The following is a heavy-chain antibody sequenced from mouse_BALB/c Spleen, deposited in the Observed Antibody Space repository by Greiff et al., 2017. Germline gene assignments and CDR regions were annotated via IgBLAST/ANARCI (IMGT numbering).Heavy chain of an antibody. CDR1: GFNIKDTY. D-gene: IGHD2-12*01. CDR3: ALHYDSYDYAMDY. CDR2: IDPANGNT. Sequence: VQLQQSGAELVKPWASVKLSCTASGFNIKDTYMHWVKQRPEQGLEWIGRIDPANGNTKYDPKFQGMATITADTSSNTVYLQLSSLTSEDTAVYYCALHYDSYDYAMDYWGQGTSVTVSS. J-gene: IGHJ4*01. V-gene: IGHV14-3*02.